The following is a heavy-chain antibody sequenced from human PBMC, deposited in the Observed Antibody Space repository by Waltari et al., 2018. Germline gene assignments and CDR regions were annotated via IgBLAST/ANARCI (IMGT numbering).Heavy chain of an antibody. J-gene: IGHJ4*02. D-gene: IGHD4-17*01. CDR3: AHRDWTTRDFDY. Sequence: QITLKESGPTLVKPTQTLTLTCTFPGFSPSTSGVGVGWIRQPPGKALEWLALIYWNDDKRYSPSLKSRLTITKDTSKNQVVLTMTNMDPVDTATYYCAHRDWTTRDFDYWGQGTLVTVSS. V-gene: IGHV2-5*01. CDR2: IYWNDDK. CDR1: GFSPSTSGVG.